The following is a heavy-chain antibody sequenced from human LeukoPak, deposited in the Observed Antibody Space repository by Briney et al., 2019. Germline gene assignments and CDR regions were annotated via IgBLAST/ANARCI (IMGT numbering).Heavy chain of an antibody. CDR3: ARGGQQWRGGNYFDS. J-gene: IGHJ4*02. Sequence: ASVKFSCKASGFASTDYALHSVRQAPGQSLEWRGWITTGRGETRYSQDFQRRISLTRDKSANTVYMDLSDLTSEDTAIYYCARGGQQWRGGNYFDSWGQGTLVAVSS. CDR2: ITTGRGET. V-gene: IGHV1-3*03. CDR1: GFASTDYA. D-gene: IGHD6-19*01.